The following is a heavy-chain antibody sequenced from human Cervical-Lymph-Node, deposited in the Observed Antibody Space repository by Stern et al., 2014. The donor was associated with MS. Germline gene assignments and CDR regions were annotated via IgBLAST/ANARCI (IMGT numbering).Heavy chain of an antibody. J-gene: IGHJ5*02. D-gene: IGHD2/OR15-2a*01. CDR3: ARERSVLYPAFDP. V-gene: IGHV1-69*01. CDR2: TCSIVGTP. CDR1: GGTFKTSS. Sequence: AQLVESGAEVKKPGSSVTVSCKASGGTFKTSSFNWVRQAPGQGLEWMGGTCSIVGTPNYTQKFHGEVTVIAVASANTVYMELSSLTSEDTAIYSCARERSVLYPAFDPWGQGTLVTVSS.